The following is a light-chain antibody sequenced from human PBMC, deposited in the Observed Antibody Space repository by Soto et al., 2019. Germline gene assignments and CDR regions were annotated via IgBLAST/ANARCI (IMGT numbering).Light chain of an antibody. J-gene: IGKJ3*01. Sequence: EIVLTQSPGTRSLSPGERATLSCRASQSVISSYLSCYQQKPGQAPRLLIYGVSSRATGIPDGFSGSGSGTDFTLPISRLEPEDFAVYYCQQYGSSVFTFGPGTKVDIK. V-gene: IGKV3-20*01. CDR2: GVS. CDR1: QSVISSY. CDR3: QQYGSSVFT.